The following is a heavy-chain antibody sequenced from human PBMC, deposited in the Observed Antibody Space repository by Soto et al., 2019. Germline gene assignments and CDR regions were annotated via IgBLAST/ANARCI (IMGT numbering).Heavy chain of an antibody. CDR1: GFTFSSYS. CDR2: ISSSSSYI. CDR3: ARGSYLGYCSSTSCYKVYGMDV. V-gene: IGHV3-21*01. D-gene: IGHD2-2*02. Sequence: GGSLRLSCAASGFTFSSYSMNWVRQAPGKGLEWVSSISSSSSYIYYADSVKGRFTISRDNAKNSLYLQMNSLRAEDTAVYYCARGSYLGYCSSTSCYKVYGMDVWGQGTTVTVSS. J-gene: IGHJ6*02.